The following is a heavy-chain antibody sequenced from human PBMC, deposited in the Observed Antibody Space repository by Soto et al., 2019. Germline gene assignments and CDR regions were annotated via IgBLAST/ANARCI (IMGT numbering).Heavy chain of an antibody. CDR1: GYTFTSYG. J-gene: IGHJ4*02. V-gene: IGHV1-18*01. D-gene: IGHD2-15*01. CDR3: ARDIVVVVAEPHYFYY. Sequence: QVQLVQSGAEVKEPGASVKVSCKASGYTFTSYGISWVRQAPGQGLEWLGWISAYNGNTNYAQKLQGRVTMTTDTSTSTAYMELRSLRSGATAVYYCARDIVVVVAEPHYFYYGGQGSLVTVSS. CDR2: ISAYNGNT.